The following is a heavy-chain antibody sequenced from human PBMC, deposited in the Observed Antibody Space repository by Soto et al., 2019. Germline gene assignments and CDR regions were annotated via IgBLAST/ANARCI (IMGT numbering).Heavy chain of an antibody. CDR1: GFTFSSYS. V-gene: IGHV3-21*01. D-gene: IGHD2-2*01. J-gene: IGHJ3*02. CDR2: ISSSSSYI. Sequence: GGSLRLSCAASGFTFSSYSMNWVRQAPGKGLEWVSSISSSSSYIYYADSVKGRFTISRDNAKNSLYLQMNSLRAEDTAVYYCARDPVKNNIVVVPAVVDIWGQGTMVTV. CDR3: ARDPVKNNIVVVPAVVDI.